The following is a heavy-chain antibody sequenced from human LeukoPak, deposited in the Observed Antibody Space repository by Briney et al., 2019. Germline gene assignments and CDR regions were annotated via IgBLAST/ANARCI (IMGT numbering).Heavy chain of an antibody. V-gene: IGHV4-4*09. CDR3: ARHLYSSSSPLDY. Sequence: PSETLSLTRTVSGGSISSYYWSWIRQPPGKGLEWIGYIYTSGSTNYNPSLKSRVTISVDTSKNQFSLKLSSVTAADTAVYYCARHLYSSSSPLDYWGQGTLVTVSS. CDR1: GGSISSYY. J-gene: IGHJ4*02. D-gene: IGHD6-6*01. CDR2: IYTSGST.